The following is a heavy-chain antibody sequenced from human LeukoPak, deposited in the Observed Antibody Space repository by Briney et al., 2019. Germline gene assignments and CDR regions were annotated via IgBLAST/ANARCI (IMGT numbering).Heavy chain of an antibody. D-gene: IGHD3-16*01. J-gene: IGHJ4*02. CDR2: FSYSGGT. CDR1: GGSINNLF. CDR3: AREGPLGKYYDY. V-gene: IGHV4-59*01. Sequence: SETLSLTCTVSGGSINNLFWTWIRQTPGKGLEWIGYFSYSGGTTYNPSLKSRVTISVDTSKNQFSLNLNSVTAADTAVYYCAREGPLGKYYDYWGQGTLVTVSS.